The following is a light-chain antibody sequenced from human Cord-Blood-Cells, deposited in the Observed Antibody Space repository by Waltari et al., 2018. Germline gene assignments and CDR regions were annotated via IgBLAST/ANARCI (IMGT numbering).Light chain of an antibody. CDR1: SSDVGSYNR. CDR3: SSYTSSSTVV. Sequence: QSALTQPHSVSGSPGQPVTISCTGTSSDVGSYNRVSWYQQPPGTAPKLMIYEVSNRPSGVPDRFSGSKSGNTASLTISGLQAEDEADYYCSSYTSSSTVVFGGGTKLTVL. CDR2: EVS. J-gene: IGLJ2*01. V-gene: IGLV2-18*02.